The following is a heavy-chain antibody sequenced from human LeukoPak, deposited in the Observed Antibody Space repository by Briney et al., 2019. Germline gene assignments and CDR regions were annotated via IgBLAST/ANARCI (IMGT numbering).Heavy chain of an antibody. CDR3: ARENSRAFDM. V-gene: IGHV4-4*07. Sequence: PSETLSLTCTVSGGSINNYIWSWLPPPAGKGLEWIGRIYTSGNRNYNPSLTSRATMSVDTSKNQFSLKLSSVTAADTAVDYCARENSRAFDMWGQGTMVTVSS. CDR1: GGSINNYI. J-gene: IGHJ3*02. CDR2: IYTSGNR.